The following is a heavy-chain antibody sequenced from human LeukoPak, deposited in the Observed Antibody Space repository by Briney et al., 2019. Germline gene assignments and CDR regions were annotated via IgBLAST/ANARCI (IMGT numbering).Heavy chain of an antibody. D-gene: IGHD6-13*01. V-gene: IGHV1-2*04. Sequence: ASVKVSCKASGYTFTGYYMHWVRQAPGQGLEWMGWINPNSGGTNYAQKFQGWVTMTRDTSISTAYMELSRVRSDDTAVYYCAVAAAGTYYFDYWGQGTLVTVSS. CDR1: GYTFTGYY. CDR3: AVAAAGTYYFDY. CDR2: INPNSGGT. J-gene: IGHJ4*02.